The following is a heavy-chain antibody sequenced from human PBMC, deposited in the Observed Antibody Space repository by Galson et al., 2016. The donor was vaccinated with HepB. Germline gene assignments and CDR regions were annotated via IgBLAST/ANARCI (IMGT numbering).Heavy chain of an antibody. V-gene: IGHV3-30-3*01. Sequence: SLRLSCAASGFTFSTYAMHWVRQAPGKGLEWVAVISYDGSTKYYADSVKGRFTISRDNSKNTLYLQMNSLRVEDTAGYYCHYLVLVGADSRYFDHWGQGTLVTVSS. CDR3: HYLVLVGADSRYFDH. D-gene: IGHD1-26*01. J-gene: IGHJ4*02. CDR1: GFTFSTYA. CDR2: ISYDGSTK.